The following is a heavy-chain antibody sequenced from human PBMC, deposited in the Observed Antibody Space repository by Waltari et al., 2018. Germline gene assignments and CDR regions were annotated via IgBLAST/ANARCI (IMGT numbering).Heavy chain of an antibody. D-gene: IGHD2-2*01. CDR3: ARGPNIVVVPAALLFFDY. CDR2: INHSGST. V-gene: IGHV4-34*01. CDR1: GGSFSGYY. Sequence: QVQLQQWCAGLLKPSETLSLTCAVYGGSFSGYYWSWIRQPPGKGLEWIGEINHSGSTNSNPSLKSRVTISVDTSKNQFSLKLSSVTAADTAVYYCARGPNIVVVPAALLFFDYWGQGTLVTVSS. J-gene: IGHJ4*02.